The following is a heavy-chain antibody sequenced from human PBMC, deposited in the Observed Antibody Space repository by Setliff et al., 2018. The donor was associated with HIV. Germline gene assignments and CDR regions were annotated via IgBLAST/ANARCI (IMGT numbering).Heavy chain of an antibody. CDR1: GGSISSSSHY. CDR3: ARRSYYYDGSDYSYYFDY. V-gene: IGHV4-39*01. J-gene: IGHJ4*02. Sequence: PSETLSLTCNVSGGSISSSSHYWGWIRQPPGKGLEWIAYIYYSGTTYYNPSLKSRVTISVDTSRNQFSLKLSSVTAADTAVYYCARRSYYYDGSDYSYYFDYWGQGTLVTVSS. D-gene: IGHD3-22*01. CDR2: IYYSGTT.